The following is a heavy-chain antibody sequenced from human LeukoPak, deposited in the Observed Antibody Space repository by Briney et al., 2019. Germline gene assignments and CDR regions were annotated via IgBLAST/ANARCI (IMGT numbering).Heavy chain of an antibody. J-gene: IGHJ6*02. CDR1: GFTFSSYW. V-gene: IGHV3-33*08. CDR3: ARDHCSSTSCYYYYGMDV. CDR2: XXXXGSEK. Sequence: GGSLRLSCAASGFTFSSYWMSWVRQAPGKGLEXXXXXXXXGSEKYYADSVKGRFTISRDNSKNTLYLQMNSLRAEDTAVYYCARDHCSSTSCYYYYGMDVWGQGTTVTVSS. D-gene: IGHD2-2*01.